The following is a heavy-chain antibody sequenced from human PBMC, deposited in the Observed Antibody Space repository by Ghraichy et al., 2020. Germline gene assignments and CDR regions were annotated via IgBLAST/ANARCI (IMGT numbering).Heavy chain of an antibody. CDR2: ISNTGGNT. J-gene: IGHJ4*02. Sequence: GGSLRLSCAASGLTFSGSAMSWVRQAPGKGLEWVAAISNTGGNTAYADSVKGRFTISRDNSKNMLYLQMNSLRAEDAAIYYCTTRPSTGLVRTAYYFDYWGQGTLVTVSS. CDR3: TTRPSTGLVRTAYYFDY. V-gene: IGHV3-23*01. D-gene: IGHD2-2*01. CDR1: GLTFSGSA.